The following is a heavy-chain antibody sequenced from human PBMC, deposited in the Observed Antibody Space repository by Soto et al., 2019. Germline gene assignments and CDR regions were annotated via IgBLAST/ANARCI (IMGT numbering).Heavy chain of an antibody. Sequence: ASVKVSCKASGYTFSGFGISWVRQAPGQRLEWMGWISAYDGHTNYAQKLQGRVTLTTDTSTNTFYMELRSLTSDDTAVYYCARDDASLSTINTDYWGQGTQVTVSS. D-gene: IGHD4-4*01. CDR1: GYTFSGFG. J-gene: IGHJ4*02. CDR3: ARDDASLSTINTDY. CDR2: ISAYDGHT. V-gene: IGHV1-18*01.